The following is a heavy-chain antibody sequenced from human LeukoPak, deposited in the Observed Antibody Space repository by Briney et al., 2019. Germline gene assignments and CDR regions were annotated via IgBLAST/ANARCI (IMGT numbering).Heavy chain of an antibody. D-gene: IGHD6-19*01. CDR1: GFTFSSYE. V-gene: IGHV3-48*03. CDR3: ARRVAGFMAD. CDR2: ITSSGSTT. Sequence: PGGSLRLSCAASGFTFSSYEMKWVRQAPGEGLGWVSYITSSGSTTYYADSVKGRFTISRDNTKNTVYLQMNSLRAEDTAVYYCARRVAGFMADWGQGTLVTVSS. J-gene: IGHJ4*02.